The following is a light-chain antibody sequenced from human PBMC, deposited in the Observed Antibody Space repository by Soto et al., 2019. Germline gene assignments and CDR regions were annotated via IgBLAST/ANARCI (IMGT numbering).Light chain of an antibody. CDR2: GTS. CDR1: QTVSSSY. CDR3: HQYVGSPTWT. V-gene: IGKV3-20*01. J-gene: IGKJ1*01. Sequence: EIVLTQSPGTLSLSPGERATLSCRASQTVSSSYVAWYQQKPGQAPRLLMYGTSTRATGIPDRFSGSGSGTDFSLTISRLEPEDFAVYYCHQYVGSPTWTFGQGTKVENK.